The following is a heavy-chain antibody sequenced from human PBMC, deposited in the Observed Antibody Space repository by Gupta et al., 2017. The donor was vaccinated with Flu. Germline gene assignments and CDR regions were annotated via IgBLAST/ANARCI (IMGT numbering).Heavy chain of an antibody. Sequence: QVQLQESGPGLVKPSETLSLTCTVSGGSISSYYWSWIRQPPGKGLEWIGYIYYSGSTNYNPSLKSRVTISVDTSKNQFSLKLSSVTAADTAVYYCARDHRSRGIGYYYGMDVWGQGTTVTVSS. V-gene: IGHV4-59*01. CDR2: IYYSGST. CDR3: ARDHRSRGIGYYYGMDV. CDR1: GGSISSYY. J-gene: IGHJ6*02. D-gene: IGHD2/OR15-2a*01.